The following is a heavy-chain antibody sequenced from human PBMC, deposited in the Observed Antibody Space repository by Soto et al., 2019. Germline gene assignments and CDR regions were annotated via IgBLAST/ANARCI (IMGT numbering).Heavy chain of an antibody. CDR1: GYSFTSYW. CDR2: IDPSDSYT. V-gene: IGHV5-10-1*04. D-gene: IGHD6-13*01. CDR3: ARRLAADNWFDP. Sequence: GESLKISCKGSGYSFTSYWISWVRQMPGKGLEWMGRIDPSDSYTNYSPSFQGQVTISADKSISTAYLQWSSLKASDTAMYYCARRLAADNWFDPWGQGTLVTVSS. J-gene: IGHJ5*02.